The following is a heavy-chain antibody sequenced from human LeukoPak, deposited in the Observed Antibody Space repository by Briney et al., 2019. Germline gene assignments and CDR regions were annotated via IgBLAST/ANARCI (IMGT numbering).Heavy chain of an antibody. J-gene: IGHJ6*02. D-gene: IGHD6-13*01. V-gene: IGHV3-15*01. CDR2: IKSKTDGGTT. CDR1: GFTFSNAW. Sequence: GGSLRLSCAASGFTFSNAWMSWVRQAPGKGLEWVGRIKSKTDGGTTDYAAPVKGRFTITRDDSKNTLYLQMNSLKTEDTAVYYCTTQPNIAAAGTGYYYYGMDVWGQGTTVTVSS. CDR3: TTQPNIAAAGTGYYYYGMDV.